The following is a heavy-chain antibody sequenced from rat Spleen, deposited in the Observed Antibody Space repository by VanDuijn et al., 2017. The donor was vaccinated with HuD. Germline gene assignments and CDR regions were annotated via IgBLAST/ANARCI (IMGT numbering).Heavy chain of an antibody. V-gene: IGHV2-30*01. CDR3: IRERYGNPALYYFDY. D-gene: IGHD1-7*01. CDR1: GFSLTSYN. Sequence: QVQLKESGPGLVQPSQTLSLTCTVSGFSLTSYNVHWVRQPTGKGLEWMGVIWTGGNTDYNSALKSRLSISRDTSKSQVFLKMNSLQTEDTAIYFCIRERYGNPALYYFDYWGQGVMVTVSS. CDR2: IWTGGNT. J-gene: IGHJ2*01.